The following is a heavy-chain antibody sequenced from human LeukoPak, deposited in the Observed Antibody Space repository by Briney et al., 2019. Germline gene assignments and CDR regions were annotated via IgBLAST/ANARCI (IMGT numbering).Heavy chain of an antibody. CDR3: ARLRYYYDSSGYCYFDY. D-gene: IGHD3-22*01. V-gene: IGHV1-3*04. Sequence: ASVKVSCNASGYTFSNYAMHWVRQAPGQGLEWMGWINTGNGNTKYSQKFQGRVTITRDTSASTAYMELSSLRSDDTAVYYCARLRYYYDSSGYCYFDYWGQGTLVTVSS. CDR1: GYTFSNYA. CDR2: INTGNGNT. J-gene: IGHJ4*02.